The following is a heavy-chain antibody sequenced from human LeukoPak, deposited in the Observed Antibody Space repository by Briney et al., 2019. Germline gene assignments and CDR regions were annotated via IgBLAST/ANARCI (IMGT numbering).Heavy chain of an antibody. V-gene: IGHV4-39*07. CDR1: GGSISSSSYY. CDR2: IYYSGST. J-gene: IGHJ4*02. Sequence: SETLSLTCTVSGGSISSSSYYWGWIRQPPGKGLEWIGSIYYSGSTYYNPSLKSRVTISVDTSKNQFSLKLSSVTAADTAVYYCARDGKSSSSSYSFDYWGQGTLVTVSS. D-gene: IGHD6-6*01. CDR3: ARDGKSSSSSYSFDY.